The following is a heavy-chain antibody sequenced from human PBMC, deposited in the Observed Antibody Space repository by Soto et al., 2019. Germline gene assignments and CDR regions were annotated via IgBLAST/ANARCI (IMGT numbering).Heavy chain of an antibody. Sequence: SVKVSCKASGYTFTTYGISWVRQAPGQGLEWMGGIIPIFGTANYAQKFQGRVTITADESTSTAYMELSSLRSEDTAVYYCASNERYWGQGTLVTVSS. CDR1: GYTFTTYG. V-gene: IGHV1-69*13. J-gene: IGHJ4*02. CDR2: IIPIFGTA. D-gene: IGHD1-1*01. CDR3: ASNERY.